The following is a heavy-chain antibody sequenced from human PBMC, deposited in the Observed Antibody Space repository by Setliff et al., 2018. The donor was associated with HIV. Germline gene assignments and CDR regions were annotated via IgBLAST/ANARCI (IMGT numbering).Heavy chain of an antibody. Sequence: ASVKVSCKTSGGTFSSYSISWVRQAPGQGLEWMGGITPIFGTANYAQKFQGRLTITADASTRTSYMELSSLRSEDAGVYFCATGSHGEGAADHWGLGTLVTVLL. CDR1: GGTFSSYS. CDR2: ITPIFGTA. J-gene: IGHJ4*02. V-gene: IGHV1-69*13. D-gene: IGHD1-26*01. CDR3: ATGSHGEGAADH.